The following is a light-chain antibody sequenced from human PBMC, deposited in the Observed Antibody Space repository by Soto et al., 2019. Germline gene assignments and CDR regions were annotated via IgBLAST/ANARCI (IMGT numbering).Light chain of an antibody. CDR1: SSDVGGYNY. J-gene: IGLJ2*01. CDR2: DVS. Sequence: QSALTQPASVSGSPGQSITISCTGTSSDVGGYNYVSWYQQHPGKAPKLMIYDVSNRPSGVSNRFSCSKSGNTASLTISGLQAEDEADYYRSSYTGSSTLVFGGGTQLTVL. V-gene: IGLV2-14*01. CDR3: SSYTGSSTLV.